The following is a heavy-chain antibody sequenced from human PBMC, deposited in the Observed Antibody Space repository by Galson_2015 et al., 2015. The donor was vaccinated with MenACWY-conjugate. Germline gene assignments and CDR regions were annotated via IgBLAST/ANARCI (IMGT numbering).Heavy chain of an antibody. Sequence: SLRLSCAASGFTFSSYWMSWVRQAPGKGLGWVANIKQDGSEKYYVDSVKGRFTISRDNAKNSLYLQMNSLRAEDTAVYYCARDSGYDISFSFDYWGQGTLVTVSS. V-gene: IGHV3-7*03. CDR2: IKQDGSEK. J-gene: IGHJ4*02. CDR1: GFTFSSYW. D-gene: IGHD5-12*01. CDR3: ARDSGYDISFSFDY.